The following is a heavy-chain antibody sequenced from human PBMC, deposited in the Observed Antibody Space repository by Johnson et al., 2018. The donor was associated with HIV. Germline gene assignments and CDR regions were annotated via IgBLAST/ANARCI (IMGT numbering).Heavy chain of an antibody. CDR2: IKQDGSEK. J-gene: IGHJ3*02. CDR3: ARSEVRYFDWSYQRGAFDI. CDR1: RLIFSNYW. V-gene: IGHV3-7*01. D-gene: IGHD3-9*01. Sequence: VQLVESGGGLVQPGGSLRLSCAASRLIFSNYWMSWVRQAPGKGLEWVANIKQDGSEKYYVDSVKGRFTISRDNAKNSLYLQMNSLRAEDTAVYYCARSEVRYFDWSYQRGAFDIWGQGTMVTVSS.